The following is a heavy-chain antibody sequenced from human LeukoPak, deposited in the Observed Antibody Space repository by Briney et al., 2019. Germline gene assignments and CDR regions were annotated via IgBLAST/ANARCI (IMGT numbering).Heavy chain of an antibody. J-gene: IGHJ4*02. CDR3: AKASWVSSTDAVQ. Sequence: GGSLRLSCAASGLSFSSFAMSWVRQGPARGLEWVSSIRGNGETFYVDSVKGRFTLSSDSSRNTVYFQLNNLRVEDTAIYYCAKASWVSSTDAVQWGQGTLVTVSS. D-gene: IGHD3-16*01. CDR2: IRGNGET. V-gene: IGHV3-23*01. CDR1: GLSFSSFA.